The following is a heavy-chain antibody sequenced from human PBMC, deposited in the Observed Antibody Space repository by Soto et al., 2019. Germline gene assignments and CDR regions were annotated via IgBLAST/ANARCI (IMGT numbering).Heavy chain of an antibody. CDR1: GGSITRFY. CDR3: ARADITAAGGFDY. J-gene: IGHJ4*02. V-gene: IGHV4-59*01. D-gene: IGHD6-13*01. Sequence: SETLSLTCTVSGGSITRFYWSWIRQPPGKGLEWIGYIFYSGSTKYNPSLKSRVTISVDMFKNQFSLRLSSVTAADTAVYYCARADITAAGGFDYWGQGALVTVSS. CDR2: IFYSGST.